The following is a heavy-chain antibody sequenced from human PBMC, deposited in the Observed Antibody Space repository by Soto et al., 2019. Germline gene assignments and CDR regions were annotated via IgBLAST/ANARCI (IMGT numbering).Heavy chain of an antibody. V-gene: IGHV3-9*01. CDR3: VRSKGGYSYGTPFDY. D-gene: IGHD5-18*01. CDR2: ISWNSGNI. CDR1: VFTFDDYA. Sequence: PGGSLRLSCAASVFTFDDYAMHWVRQVLGKGLEWVSSISWNSGNIGYADSVKGRFTTSRDNAKNSLYLQMNSLRPEDTALYYCVRSKGGYSYGTPFDYWGQGTLVTVSS. J-gene: IGHJ4*02.